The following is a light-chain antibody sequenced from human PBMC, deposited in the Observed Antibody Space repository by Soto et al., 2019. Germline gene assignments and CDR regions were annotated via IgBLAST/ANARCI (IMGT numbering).Light chain of an antibody. CDR2: EVT. CDR3: SSYTSSSTLWV. J-gene: IGLJ3*02. Sequence: QSALTQPASVAGSAGQSITISCTGTSGDVGGYTFVSWYQQHPNKAPKLIIYEVTNRPSGVSDRFSGSKSGNTASLTISGLQAEDEAFYYCSSYTSSSTLWVFGGGTKLTV. CDR1: SGDVGGYTF. V-gene: IGLV2-14*01.